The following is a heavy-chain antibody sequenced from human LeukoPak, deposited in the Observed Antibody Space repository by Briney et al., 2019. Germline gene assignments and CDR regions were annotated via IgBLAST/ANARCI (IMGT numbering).Heavy chain of an antibody. Sequence: ASVKVSCKASGYTFTGYYMHWVRQAPGQGLEWMGWINPNSGGTNYEQRFQGRVTLTRDTSMSTAYMELSTLRSDDTAVYYCAREMATISHFDNWGQGTLVTVSS. J-gene: IGHJ4*02. CDR1: GYTFTGYY. V-gene: IGHV1-2*02. CDR3: AREMATISHFDN. D-gene: IGHD5-24*01. CDR2: INPNSGGT.